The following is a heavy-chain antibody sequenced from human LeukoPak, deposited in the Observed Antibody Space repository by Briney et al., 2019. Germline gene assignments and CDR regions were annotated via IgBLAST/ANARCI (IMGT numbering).Heavy chain of an antibody. CDR3: ARGQLLLEGYFYYMDV. D-gene: IGHD2-2*01. CDR1: GFTFSSYP. Sequence: GGSLRLSCAASGFTFSSYPMHWVCQAPGKGLEWVAVVSDDGNKKFDADFVKGRFTISRDNSKNTLYLQMNSLRGEDTAVYYCARGQLLLEGYFYYMDVWGEGTTVTVSS. V-gene: IGHV3-30-3*01. J-gene: IGHJ6*03. CDR2: VSDDGNKK.